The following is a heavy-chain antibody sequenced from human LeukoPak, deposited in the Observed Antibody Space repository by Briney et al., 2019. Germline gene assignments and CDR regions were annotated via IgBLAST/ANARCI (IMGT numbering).Heavy chain of an antibody. CDR3: SGELLYDAFDI. D-gene: IGHD3-10*01. V-gene: IGHV1-2*02. Sequence: ASVKVSCKASGYTFTSYDINWVRQAPGQGLEWMGWINPNSGGTNYAQKFQGRVTMTRDTSISTAYMELSRLRSDDTAVYYCSGELLYDAFDIWGQGTMVTVSS. J-gene: IGHJ3*02. CDR1: GYTFTSYD. CDR2: INPNSGGT.